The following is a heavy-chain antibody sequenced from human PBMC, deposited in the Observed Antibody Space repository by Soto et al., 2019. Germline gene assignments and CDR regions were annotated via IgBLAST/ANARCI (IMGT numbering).Heavy chain of an antibody. CDR3: ARDRQFGVVIPTYYYYGMDV. D-gene: IGHD3-3*01. CDR1: GFTFSSYG. Sequence: XESLRLSCAASGFTFSSYGMHWVRQAPGKGLEWVAVIWYDGSNKYYADSVKGRFTISRDNSKNTLYLQMNSLRAEDTAVYYCARDRQFGVVIPTYYYYGMDVWGRGTTVTVSS. V-gene: IGHV3-33*01. J-gene: IGHJ6*02. CDR2: IWYDGSNK.